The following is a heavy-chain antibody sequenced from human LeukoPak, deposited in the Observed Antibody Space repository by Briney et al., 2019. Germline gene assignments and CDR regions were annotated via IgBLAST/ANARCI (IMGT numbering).Heavy chain of an antibody. D-gene: IGHD1-26*01. CDR2: MYYTANS. CDR3: ARSQSQSGGYRYYFAY. V-gene: IGHV4-61*08. Sequence: PSETLSLTCSVSGVSVGSAGYYWTWIRQPPGKGLEWIGYMYYTANSNYNPFLKSRVTMSLDPSQNEFSLRLTSVTAADTAVYYCARSQSQSGGYRYYFAYWGQGILVTVSS. J-gene: IGHJ4*02. CDR1: GVSVGSAGYY.